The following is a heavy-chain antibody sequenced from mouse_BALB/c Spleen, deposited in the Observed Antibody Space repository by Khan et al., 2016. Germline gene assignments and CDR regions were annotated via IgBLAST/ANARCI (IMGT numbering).Heavy chain of an antibody. Sequence: EVKLEESGGGLVKPGGSLKLSCAASGFAFSSYDMSWVRQTPEKRLEWVAYISSGGGSNYYPDTVKGRFTISRENAKNTLYLQMSSLKSEDTAMYYCARHLITTATYFDYWGQGTTLTVSS. CDR1: GFAFSSYD. D-gene: IGHD1-2*01. CDR3: ARHLITTATYFDY. V-gene: IGHV5-12-1*01. CDR2: ISSGGGSN. J-gene: IGHJ2*01.